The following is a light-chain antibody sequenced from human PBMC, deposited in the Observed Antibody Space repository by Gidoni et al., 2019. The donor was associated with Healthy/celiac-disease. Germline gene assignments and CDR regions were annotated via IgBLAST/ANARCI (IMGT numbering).Light chain of an antibody. V-gene: IGKV1-5*01. J-gene: IGKJ2*01. CDR1: QSISSW. Sequence: DIQMTQSPSTLSASVGDRVTIPCRASQSISSWLAWYQQKPGKAPKLLIYDASSLESGVPPRFSGSGSGTEFTLTISSLQPDDFATYYCQQYNSYSPYTFGQGTKLEIK. CDR3: QQYNSYSPYT. CDR2: DAS.